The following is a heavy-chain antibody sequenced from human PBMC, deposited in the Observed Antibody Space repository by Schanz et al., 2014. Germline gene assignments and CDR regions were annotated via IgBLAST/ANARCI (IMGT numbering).Heavy chain of an antibody. CDR2: INTSGGSR. CDR1: GFTFSNCD. D-gene: IGHD6-13*01. V-gene: IGHV3-23*04. CDR3: TKEDATALWYFEH. Sequence: DLEESGGGLVQPGGSQRLSCAVSGFTFSNCDMTWVRQAPGQGLEWVSGINTSGGSRYYAESVKGRFTISRDNSKNLVVLQMNSLRVDDTAVYYCTKEDATALWYFEHWGQGTLVTVSS. J-gene: IGHJ4*02.